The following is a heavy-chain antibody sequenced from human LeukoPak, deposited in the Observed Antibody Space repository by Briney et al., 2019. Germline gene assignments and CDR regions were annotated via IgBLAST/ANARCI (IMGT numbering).Heavy chain of an antibody. D-gene: IGHD3-22*01. CDR3: ARGDSMIVVVKGFDY. CDR2: ISTNGGST. Sequence: GGSLRLSCAASGSTFSSYAMHWVRQAPGKGLEYVSAISTNGGSTYYANSVKGRFTISRDNSKNTLYLQMGSLRAEDMAVYYCARGDSMIVVVKGFDYWGQGTLVTVSS. V-gene: IGHV3-64*01. J-gene: IGHJ4*02. CDR1: GSTFSSYA.